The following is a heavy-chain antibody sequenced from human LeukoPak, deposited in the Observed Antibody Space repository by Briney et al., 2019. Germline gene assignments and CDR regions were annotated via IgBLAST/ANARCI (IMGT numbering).Heavy chain of an antibody. Sequence: KPSETLSLTCTVSGGSISSSSYYWGWIRQPPGKGLEWIGSIYYSGSTYYNPSLKSRVTISVDTSKNQFSLKLSSVTAADTAVYYCARVRNQAWFDPWGQGTLVTVSS. CDR3: ARVRNQAWFDP. D-gene: IGHD1-14*01. CDR1: GGSISSSSYY. CDR2: IYYSGST. V-gene: IGHV4-39*07. J-gene: IGHJ5*02.